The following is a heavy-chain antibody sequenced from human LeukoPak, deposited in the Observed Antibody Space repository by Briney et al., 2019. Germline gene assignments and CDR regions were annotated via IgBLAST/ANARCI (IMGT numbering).Heavy chain of an antibody. CDR1: GGSISSGSYY. CDR3: ARANSGYDSGWFDP. D-gene: IGHD5-12*01. J-gene: IGHJ5*02. V-gene: IGHV4-61*10. Sequence: SETLSLTCTVSGGSISSGSYYWSWIRQPAGKGLEWIGYIYYSGSTDYNPSLKSRVTMSVDTSKNQFSLKLSSVTAADTAVYYCARANSGYDSGWFDPWGQGTLVTVSS. CDR2: IYYSGST.